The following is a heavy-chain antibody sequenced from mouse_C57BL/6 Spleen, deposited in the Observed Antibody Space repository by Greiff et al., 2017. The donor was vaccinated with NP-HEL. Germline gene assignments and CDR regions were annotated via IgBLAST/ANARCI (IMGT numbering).Heavy chain of an antibody. D-gene: IGHD4-1*01. V-gene: IGHV14-4*01. J-gene: IGHJ2*01. CDR1: GFNIKDDY. Sequence: EVHVQQSGAELVRPGASVKLSCTASGFNIKDDYMHWVKQRPEQGLEWIGWIDPENGDTEYASKFQGKATITADTSSNTAYLQLSSLISEDTAVYYGTRRGGTGVNYWGQGTTLTVSS. CDR3: TRRGGTGVNY. CDR2: IDPENGDT.